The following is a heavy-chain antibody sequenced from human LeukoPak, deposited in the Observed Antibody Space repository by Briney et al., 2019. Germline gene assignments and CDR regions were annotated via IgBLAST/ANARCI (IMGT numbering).Heavy chain of an antibody. CDR3: AGDRTGYFDC. Sequence: GGSLRLSCVGSGFTFRSHAMSWVRQAPEKGLEFVSGIYENGGTTYYADSVKGRFTISRDNSRNTLYLQMNSLRAEDTAVYYCAGDRTGYFDCWGQGTLVTVSS. V-gene: IGHV3-23*01. CDR1: GFTFRSHA. J-gene: IGHJ4*02. D-gene: IGHD2-15*01. CDR2: IYENGGTT.